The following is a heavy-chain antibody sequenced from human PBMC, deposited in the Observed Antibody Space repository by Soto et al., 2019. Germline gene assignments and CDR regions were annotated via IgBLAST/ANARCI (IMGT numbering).Heavy chain of an antibody. CDR3: AKDNIVVVVAATPNDAFDI. CDR2: ISGSGGST. Sequence: GSLRLSCAASGFTFSSYAMSWVRQAPGKGLEWVSAISGSGGSTYYADSAKGRFTISRDNSKNTLYLQMNSLRAEDTAVYYCAKDNIVVVVAATPNDAFDIWGQGTMVTVSS. CDR1: GFTFSSYA. V-gene: IGHV3-23*01. D-gene: IGHD2-15*01. J-gene: IGHJ3*02.